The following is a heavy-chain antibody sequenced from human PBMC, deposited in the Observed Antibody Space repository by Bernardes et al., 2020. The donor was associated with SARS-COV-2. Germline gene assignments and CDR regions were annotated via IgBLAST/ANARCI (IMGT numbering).Heavy chain of an antibody. V-gene: IGHV1-24*01. CDR3: ARAYGDYLGIDP. CDR1: GYTLNEVS. Sequence: ASVKVSCKISGYTLNEVSMHWVRQARGEGLEWMGGSHAEDDETLYAQKFQGRVTMTEDTSTDTAYMELNSLRAEDTAVYYCARAYGDYLGIDPWGQGTLVTVSS. D-gene: IGHD4-17*01. J-gene: IGHJ5*02. CDR2: SHAEDDET.